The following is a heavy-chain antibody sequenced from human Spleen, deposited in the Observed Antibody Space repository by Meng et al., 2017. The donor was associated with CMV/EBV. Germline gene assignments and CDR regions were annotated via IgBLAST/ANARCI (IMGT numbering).Heavy chain of an antibody. CDR2: IKEDGSEK. CDR1: GYAFSDYW. D-gene: IGHD6-19*01. J-gene: IGHJ4*02. CDR3: ARVSGQWLVDYYFDY. V-gene: IGHV3-7*01. Sequence: GGSLRLSCVGSGYAFSDYWMSWVRRAPGKGLEWVANIKEDGSEKYYVDSVKGRFTISRDNAKNSLYLQMNSLRAEDTAVYYCARVSGQWLVDYYFDYWGQETLVTVSS.